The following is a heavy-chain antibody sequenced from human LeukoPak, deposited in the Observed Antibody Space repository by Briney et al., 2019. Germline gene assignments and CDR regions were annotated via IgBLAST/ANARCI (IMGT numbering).Heavy chain of an antibody. CDR3: ARDRDSYGYNWFDP. D-gene: IGHD5-18*01. V-gene: IGHV3-30-3*01. CDR2: ISYDGSNK. Sequence: GGPLRLSCAASGFTFSSYAMHWVRQAPGKGLEWVAVISYDGSNKYYADSVKGRFTISRDNSKNTLYLQMNSLRAEDTAVYYCARDRDSYGYNWFDPWGQGTLVTVSS. CDR1: GFTFSSYA. J-gene: IGHJ5*02.